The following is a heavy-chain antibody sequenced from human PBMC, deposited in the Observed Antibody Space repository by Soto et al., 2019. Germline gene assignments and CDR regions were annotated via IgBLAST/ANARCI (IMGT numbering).Heavy chain of an antibody. J-gene: IGHJ4*02. V-gene: IGHV1-18*01. Sequence: ASVKVSCKASGYTFTSYGISWVRQAPGQGLEWMGWISAYNGNTNYAQKLQGRVTMTTDTSTSTAYMELRSLRSDDTAVYYCARVRGDSSGSTVGYFDYWGQGTLVTVPQ. CDR2: ISAYNGNT. CDR3: ARVRGDSSGSTVGYFDY. CDR1: GYTFTSYG. D-gene: IGHD6-19*01.